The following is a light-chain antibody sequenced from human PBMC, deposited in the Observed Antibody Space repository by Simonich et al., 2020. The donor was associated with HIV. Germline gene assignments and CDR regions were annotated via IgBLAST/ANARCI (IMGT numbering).Light chain of an antibody. J-gene: IGKJ4*01. Sequence: EIVLTQSPASLSLSPGERATLSVRARHSVSSFLAWYQQKPGQAPRLLIYGASTRIIGIPGRFSGGGSGADFTLTISILEPEDFALYCCQQYDNSVTFGGGTKVEIK. CDR1: HSVSSF. V-gene: IGKV3-20*01. CDR2: GAS. CDR3: QQYDNSVT.